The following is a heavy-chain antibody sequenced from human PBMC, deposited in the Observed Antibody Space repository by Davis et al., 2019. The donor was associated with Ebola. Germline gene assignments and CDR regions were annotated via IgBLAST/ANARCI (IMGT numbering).Heavy chain of an antibody. D-gene: IGHD3-3*01. Sequence: AASVKVSCKASGYTFTDYYMNWVRQAPGQGLEWMGIIAPSGDFTRFAPKFQGRITLTTDTSTNTVYMELTSLKSEDTAVYYCARALDRLLDFDWWGQGTLVTVSS. CDR1: GYTFTDYY. CDR2: IAPSGDFT. J-gene: IGHJ4*02. CDR3: ARALDRLLDFDW. V-gene: IGHV1-46*01.